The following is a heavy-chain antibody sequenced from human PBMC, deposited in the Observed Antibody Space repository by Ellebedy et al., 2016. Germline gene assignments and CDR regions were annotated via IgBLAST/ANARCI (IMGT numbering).Heavy chain of an antibody. J-gene: IGHJ4*02. CDR2: ISGSGGST. CDR3: AKDRDDDGDYVFDS. CDR1: GFTFSSYA. Sequence: GGSLRLXXAASGFTFSSYAMSWVRQAPGKGLEWVSVISGSGGSTYYADSVKGRFTISRDNSKNTLYLQMNSLRAEDTAVYYCAKDRDDDGDYVFDSWGQGTLVTVSS. D-gene: IGHD4-17*01. V-gene: IGHV3-23*01.